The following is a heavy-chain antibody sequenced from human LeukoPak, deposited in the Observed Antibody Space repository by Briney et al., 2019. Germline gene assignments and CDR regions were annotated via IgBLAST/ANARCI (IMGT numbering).Heavy chain of an antibody. D-gene: IGHD7-27*01. V-gene: IGHV4-39*01. CDR2: IYYSGST. CDR1: GGSISSSSYY. CDR3: ATLDRSGDSFDY. J-gene: IGHJ4*02. Sequence: SETLSLTCTVSGGSISSSSYYWGWIRQPPGKGLEWIGSIYYSGSTYYNPSLKSRVTISVDTSKNQFSLKLSPVTAADTAVYYCATLDRSGDSFDYWGQGTLVTVSS.